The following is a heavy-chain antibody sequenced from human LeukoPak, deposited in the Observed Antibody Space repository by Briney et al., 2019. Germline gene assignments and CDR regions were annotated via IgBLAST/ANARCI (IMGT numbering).Heavy chain of an antibody. CDR1: GFTFSSYG. J-gene: IGHJ4*02. D-gene: IGHD3-22*01. CDR3: ARDPGYYFDGSGSPGEDY. Sequence: GGSLRLSCAASGFTFSSYGMHWVRQAPGKGLEWVAVISYDGSNKYYADSLKGRFTISRDNSKNTLYLQMNSLRAEDTAEYYCARDPGYYFDGSGSPGEDYWGRGTLVTVSS. CDR2: ISYDGSNK. V-gene: IGHV3-30*03.